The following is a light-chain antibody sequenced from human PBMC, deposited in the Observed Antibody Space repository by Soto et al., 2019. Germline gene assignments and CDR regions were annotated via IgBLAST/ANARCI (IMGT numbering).Light chain of an antibody. V-gene: IGKV1-33*01. Sequence: DIQMTQSPSSLSASVGDRVTITCPASQGITKYLNWYQHKPGKAPKLLIYDASNLETGVPSRFSGSGSGTHFTFTISSLQPEDLATYYCQQYDDLPFTFGPGTKVDF. CDR3: QQYDDLPFT. J-gene: IGKJ3*01. CDR1: QGITKY. CDR2: DAS.